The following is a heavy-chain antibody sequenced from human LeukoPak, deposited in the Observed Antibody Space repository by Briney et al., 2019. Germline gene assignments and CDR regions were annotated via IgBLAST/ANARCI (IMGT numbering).Heavy chain of an antibody. CDR3: ARDRTAAGFDY. CDR2: ISGDAVTS. CDR1: GFTFKNYA. V-gene: IGHV3-23*01. J-gene: IGHJ4*02. D-gene: IGHD6-13*01. Sequence: PGGSLRLSCAASGFTFKNYAMNWVRQSPGQGLEWVSTISGDAVTSWYADSVKGRFTVSRDNSKNIVFLQMNNLRAEDTAVYYCARDRTAAGFDYWGQGTLVTVSS.